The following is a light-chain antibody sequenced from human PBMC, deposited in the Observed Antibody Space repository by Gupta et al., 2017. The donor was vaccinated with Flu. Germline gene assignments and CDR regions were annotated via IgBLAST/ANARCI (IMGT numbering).Light chain of an antibody. CDR1: QSVSSSY. J-gene: IGKJ1*01. CDR3: QQYGSSPWT. V-gene: IGKV3-20*01. Sequence: ERATLSCRASQSVSSSYLAWYQQKPGQAPRLLIYGASSRATGIPDRFSGSGSGTDFTLTISRLEPEDFAVYYCQQYGSSPWTFGQGTKVGIK. CDR2: GAS.